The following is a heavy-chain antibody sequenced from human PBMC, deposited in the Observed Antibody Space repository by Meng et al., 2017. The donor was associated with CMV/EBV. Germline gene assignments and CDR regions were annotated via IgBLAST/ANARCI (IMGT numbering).Heavy chain of an antibody. J-gene: IGHJ4*02. D-gene: IGHD2-21*02. CDR2: IYYSGST. Sequence: VPSQGSAQGLGKTPRTLSPTCPVLGGSSSSGDYYWSWIRQPPGKGLEWIGYIYYSGSTYYNPSLKSRVTISVDTSKNQFSLKLSSVTAADTAVYYCAREGDNPFDYWGQGTLVTVSS. CDR1: GGSSSSGDYY. V-gene: IGHV4-30-4*08. CDR3: AREGDNPFDY.